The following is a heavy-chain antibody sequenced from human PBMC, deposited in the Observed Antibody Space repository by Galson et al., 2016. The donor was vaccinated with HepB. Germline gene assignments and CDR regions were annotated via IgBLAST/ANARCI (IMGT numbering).Heavy chain of an antibody. CDR3: ARASISHFDF. CDR1: GFTFSDYY. J-gene: IGHJ4*02. Sequence: SLRLSCAASGFTFSDYYMSWIRQAPGRGLEWIAYISDSGHTTSYADSMKGRFTISRDNAKNTLYLQMDSLRDEDTAVYFCARASISHFDFWGQGILVTVSS. V-gene: IGHV3-11*01. CDR2: ISDSGHTT.